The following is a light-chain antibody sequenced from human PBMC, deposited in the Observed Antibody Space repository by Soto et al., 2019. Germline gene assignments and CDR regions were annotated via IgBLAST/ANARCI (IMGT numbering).Light chain of an antibody. CDR1: NSNIASNS. CDR3: PSWDRSLDNGM. CDR2: SDN. V-gene: IGLV1-44*01. Sequence: QSVPTQPPSASGTPGQRVTITCYGDNSNIASNSVNWYQQLPGTAPKLLIYSDNRRPSGVPDRFSASKSGASAFLTISGLQSDDEAEYYCPSWDRSLDNGMFGGGTKLTVL. J-gene: IGLJ3*02.